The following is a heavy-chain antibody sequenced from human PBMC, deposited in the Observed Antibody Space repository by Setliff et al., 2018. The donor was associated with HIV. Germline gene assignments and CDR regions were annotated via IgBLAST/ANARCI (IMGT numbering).Heavy chain of an antibody. D-gene: IGHD3-9*01. V-gene: IGHV4-39*01. CDR2: IYYSGIT. J-gene: IGHJ6*03. Sequence: PSETLSLTCSVSDGSMTSGSYYWGWIRQPPGKGLEWIGSIYYSGITYYNSSLKSRVTISVDTSKNQFSLRLSSVTAADTAVYYCARQRDFDWLLQNYYYMDVWGKGATVTVSS. CDR3: ARQRDFDWLLQNYYYMDV. CDR1: DGSMTSGSYY.